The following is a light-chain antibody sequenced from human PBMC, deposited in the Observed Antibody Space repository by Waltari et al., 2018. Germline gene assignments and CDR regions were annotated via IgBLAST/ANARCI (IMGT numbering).Light chain of an antibody. CDR3: NSRDSSGNHVL. Sequence: SSELTQDPAVSVALGQTVRITCQGDSLRTYYASWYQQKPGQAPILVIYGKNNRPSGIPHRFSGSNSGNTATLTISGAPAEDEADYYCNSRDSSGNHVLFGGGTKLTVL. CDR1: SLRTYY. J-gene: IGLJ2*01. CDR2: GKN. V-gene: IGLV3-19*01.